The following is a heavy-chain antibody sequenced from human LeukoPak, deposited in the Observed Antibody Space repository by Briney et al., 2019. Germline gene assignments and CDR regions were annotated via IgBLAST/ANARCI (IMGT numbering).Heavy chain of an antibody. CDR3: ARYSHVGSRTGFIDS. CDR2: IKHSGNT. V-gene: IGHV4-39*07. J-gene: IGHJ4*02. D-gene: IGHD3-10*01. CDR1: GGSISSGSYY. Sequence: PSETLSLTCTVSGGSISSGSYYWAWIRQPPGKGLNWIGEIKHSGNTVYNPSLKSRVTISIDTSKHRFSLRLSSLTAADTAVYYCARYSHVGSRTGFIDSWGQGTLVTVSS.